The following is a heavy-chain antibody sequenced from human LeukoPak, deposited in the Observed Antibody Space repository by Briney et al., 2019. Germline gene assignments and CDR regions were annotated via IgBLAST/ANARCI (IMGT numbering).Heavy chain of an antibody. J-gene: IGHJ6*02. V-gene: IGHV3-74*01. CDR3: ARGGVATLAYYAMDV. CDR1: GFTFTSYW. Sequence: GGSLRLSCAAPGFTFTSYWMHWVRQAPGKGLVWVSRVNNDGSSTYYADSVQGRFSISRDNAKNTLHLQMNSLRAEDTAVYYCARGGVATLAYYAMDVWGQGTTVTVSS. D-gene: IGHD5-12*01. CDR2: VNNDGSST.